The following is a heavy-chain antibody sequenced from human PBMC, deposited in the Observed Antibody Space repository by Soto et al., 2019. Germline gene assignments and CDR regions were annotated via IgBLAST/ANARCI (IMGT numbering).Heavy chain of an antibody. CDR3: ATARKVRGYCSGGSCYPPYYFDY. CDR2: FDPEDGET. Sequence: ASVKVSCKVSGYTLTELSMHWVRQAPGKGLEWMGGFDPEDGETIYAQKFQGRVTMTEDTSTDTAYMELSSLRSEDTAVYYCATARKVRGYCSGGSCYPPYYFDYWGQGTLVT. J-gene: IGHJ4*02. D-gene: IGHD2-15*01. V-gene: IGHV1-24*01. CDR1: GYTLTELS.